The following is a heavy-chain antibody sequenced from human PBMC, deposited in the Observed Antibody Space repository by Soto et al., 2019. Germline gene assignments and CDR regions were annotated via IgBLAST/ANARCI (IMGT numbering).Heavy chain of an antibody. V-gene: IGHV4-39*01. CDR3: ASRTVTTTEVWFDP. CDR2: IYYSGSS. CDR1: GGSVSSSSYY. D-gene: IGHD4-17*01. Sequence: XTLSLPCTVSGGSVSSSSYYWDWIRQPPGKGLEWIGSIYYSGSSYYNPSLKSRVTISVDTSKNQFSLKLSSLTAADTAVYYCASRTVTTTEVWFDPWGQGTQVTVSS. J-gene: IGHJ5*02.